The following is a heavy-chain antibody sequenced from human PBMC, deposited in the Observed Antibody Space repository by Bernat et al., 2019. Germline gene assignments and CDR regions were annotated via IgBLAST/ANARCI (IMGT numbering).Heavy chain of an antibody. J-gene: IGHJ4*02. CDR3: ARSSSGSYYFDY. CDR1: GFTFSSYA. Sequence: QVQLVESGGGVVQPGRSLRLSCAASGFTFSSYAMHWVRQAPGKGLEWVAVISYDGSNKYYADSVKGRFTISRDNSKNTPYLQMNSLRAEDTAVYYCARSSSGSYYFDYWGQGTLVTVSS. V-gene: IGHV3-30-3*01. CDR2: ISYDGSNK. D-gene: IGHD1-26*01.